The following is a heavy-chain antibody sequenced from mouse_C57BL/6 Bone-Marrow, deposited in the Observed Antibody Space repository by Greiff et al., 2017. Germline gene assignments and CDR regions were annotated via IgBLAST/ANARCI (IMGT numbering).Heavy chain of an antibody. CDR2: ISNGGGST. CDR3: ARHDLSYYGSSSAWFAD. J-gene: IGHJ3*01. Sequence: EVNVVESGGGLVQPGGSLKLSCAASGFTFSDYYMYWVRQTPEKRLEWVAYISNGGGSTYYPDTVKGRFTISRDNAKNTLYLQMSRLKSEDTAMDYCARHDLSYYGSSSAWFADWGQGTLVTGSA. D-gene: IGHD1-1*01. CDR1: GFTFSDYY. V-gene: IGHV5-12*01.